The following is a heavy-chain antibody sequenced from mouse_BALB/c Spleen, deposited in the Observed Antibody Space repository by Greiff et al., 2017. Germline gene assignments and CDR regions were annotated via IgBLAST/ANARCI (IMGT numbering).Heavy chain of an antibody. Sequence: DVMLVESGGGLVQPGGSLRLSCATSGFTFSDFYMEWVRQPPGKRLEWIAASRNKANDYTTEYSASVKGRFIVSRDTSQSILYLQMNALRAEDTAIYYCARDALYYRYDAYWGQGTLVTVSA. CDR2: SRNKANDYTT. CDR1: GFTFSDFY. D-gene: IGHD2-14*01. V-gene: IGHV7-1*02. J-gene: IGHJ3*01. CDR3: ARDALYYRYDAY.